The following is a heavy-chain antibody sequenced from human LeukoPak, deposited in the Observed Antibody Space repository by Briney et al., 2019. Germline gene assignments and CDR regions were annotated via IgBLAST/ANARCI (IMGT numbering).Heavy chain of an antibody. CDR1: GGSISSYY. V-gene: IGHV4-59*01. CDR3: AREVVRGPIGLNWFDP. J-gene: IGHJ5*02. CDR2: IYYSGST. D-gene: IGHD3-10*01. Sequence: PSETLSLTCTVSGGSISSYYWSWIRQPPGKGLEWIGYIYYSGSTNYNPSLKSRVTISVDTSKNQFSLKLSSVTAADTAAYYCAREVVRGPIGLNWFDPWDQGTLVTVSS.